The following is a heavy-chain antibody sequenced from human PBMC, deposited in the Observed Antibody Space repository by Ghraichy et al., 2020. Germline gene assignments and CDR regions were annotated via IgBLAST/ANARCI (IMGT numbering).Heavy chain of an antibody. V-gene: IGHV2-5*01. CDR1: GFSLRTSGVG. J-gene: IGHJ4*02. Sequence: SGPTLVKPTQTLTLTCTFSGFSLRTSGVGVAWIRQPPGKALEWLALIYWNDDKRYTPSLQNRVTITKDTSRNRVVLTMANLDPVDTATYYCAHLARRWDSASGNYLSGRFDYWGQGTLVTVSS. D-gene: IGHD3-10*01. CDR2: IYWNDDK. CDR3: AHLARRWDSASGNYLSGRFDY.